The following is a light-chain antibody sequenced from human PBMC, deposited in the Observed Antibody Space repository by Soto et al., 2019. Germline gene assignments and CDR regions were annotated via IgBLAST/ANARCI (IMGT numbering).Light chain of an antibody. Sequence: DIQMTQSPSSLSASVGDRVTITCRASQSISSYLYWYQQKPGKAPKLLIYAASSLQSGVPSRFSGSGSGTDFTLTISSLQPEDFATYYCQQSYSKVTFGQGTRLEIK. CDR3: QQSYSKVT. CDR1: QSISSY. CDR2: AAS. V-gene: IGKV1-39*01. J-gene: IGKJ5*01.